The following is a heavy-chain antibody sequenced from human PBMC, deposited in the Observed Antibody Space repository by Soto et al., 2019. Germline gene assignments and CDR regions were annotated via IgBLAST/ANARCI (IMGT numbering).Heavy chain of an antibody. CDR2: IYHSGST. J-gene: IGHJ3*01. CDR1: GDSISSYY. CDR3: ARGGDGFDL. Sequence: SETLSLTCTVSGDSISSYYWCWIRQHPGKGLEWIGYIYHSGSTYYSPSLKSRVTISVDTSENQFSLKLTSMTAADTAVYYCARGGDGFDLWGQGKMVTVSS. V-gene: IGHV4-59*12.